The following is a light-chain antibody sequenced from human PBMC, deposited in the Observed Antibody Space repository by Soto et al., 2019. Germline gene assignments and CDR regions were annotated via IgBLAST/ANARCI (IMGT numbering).Light chain of an antibody. CDR2: VAS. V-gene: IGKV3-15*01. CDR3: QQYNNWLWT. Sequence: EIVMTQSQATLSVSPGVRATLSCRASQSVSSNLAWYQQKPGQAPRLLIYVASNRATGIPARFSGSGSGTEFTLTISSLQSEDFAVYYCQQYNNWLWTFGQGTKVEIK. CDR1: QSVSSN. J-gene: IGKJ1*01.